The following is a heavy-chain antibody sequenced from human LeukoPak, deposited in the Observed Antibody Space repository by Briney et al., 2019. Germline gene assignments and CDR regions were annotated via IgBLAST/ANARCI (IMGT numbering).Heavy chain of an antibody. CDR3: ARAGIADNWFDP. CDR1: GYTFTSSG. CDR2: IIPIFGTA. D-gene: IGHD6-13*01. J-gene: IGHJ5*02. V-gene: IGHV1-69*13. Sequence: SVKVSCKASGYTFTSSGISWVRQAPGQGLEWMGGIIPIFGTANYAQKFQGRVTITADESTSTAYMELSSLRSEDTAVYYCARAGIADNWFDPWGQGTLVTVSS.